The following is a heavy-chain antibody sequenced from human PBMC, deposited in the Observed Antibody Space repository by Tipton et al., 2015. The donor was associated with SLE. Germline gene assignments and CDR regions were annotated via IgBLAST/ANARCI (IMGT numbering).Heavy chain of an antibody. CDR3: AKDRTHSDYGVVIGL. CDR1: RVTLGDFA. CDR2: IRGSGFNT. V-gene: IGHV3-23*01. Sequence: SLRLSCTGSRVTLGDFAVTWVRQVPGKGLEWVSSIRGSGFNTYYADFAQGRFTISRDNSKNTVYLQMDSLTLEDTAMYFCAKDRTHSDYGVVIGLWGQGTLVSVSS. D-gene: IGHD3-3*01. J-gene: IGHJ4*02.